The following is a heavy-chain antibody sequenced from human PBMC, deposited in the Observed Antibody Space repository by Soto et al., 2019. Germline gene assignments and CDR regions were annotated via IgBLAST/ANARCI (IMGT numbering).Heavy chain of an antibody. V-gene: IGHV3-15*01. CDR3: TTWAQVDYGDYHDAFDI. J-gene: IGHJ3*02. CDR1: GFTFSNAW. D-gene: IGHD4-17*01. Sequence: PGGSLRLSCAASGFTFSNAWMSWVRQAPGKGLEWVGRIKSKTEGGTTDYAAPVKGRFTISRDDSKNTLYLQMNSLKTEDTAVYYCTTWAQVDYGDYHDAFDIWGQGTMVTVSS. CDR2: IKSKTEGGTT.